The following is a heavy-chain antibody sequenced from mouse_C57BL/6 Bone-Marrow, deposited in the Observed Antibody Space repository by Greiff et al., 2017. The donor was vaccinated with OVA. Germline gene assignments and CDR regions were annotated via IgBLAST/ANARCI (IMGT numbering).Heavy chain of an antibody. Sequence: QVQLQQPGAELVKPGASVKLSCKASGYTFTSYWMHWVKQRPGQGLEWIGMIHPNSGSTNYNEKFKSKATLTVDKSSSTAYMQLSSLTSEDSAVYYCARENYREAWFAYWGQGTLVTVSA. D-gene: IGHD2-14*01. CDR2: IHPNSGST. CDR3: ARENYREAWFAY. CDR1: GYTFTSYW. V-gene: IGHV1-64*01. J-gene: IGHJ3*01.